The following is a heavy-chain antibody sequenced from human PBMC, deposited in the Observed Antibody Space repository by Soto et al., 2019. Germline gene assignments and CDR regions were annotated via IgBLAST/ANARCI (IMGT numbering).Heavy chain of an antibody. Sequence: SGPTVVNPTQTLTMTCTFSGFSLSTRGLGVGWIRQPPGNSLECLALIYWDDDKRYSPSLKSRLTITKDTSKNQVVLTMTNMDPVDIAQSYCTSGSGCYGGVSHYYYYCMDVLGHGNTVTVS. CDR1: GFSLSTRGLG. V-gene: IGHV2-5*02. CDR2: IYWDDDK. D-gene: IGHD6-19*01. J-gene: IGHJ6*02. CDR3: TSGSGCYGGVSHYYYYCMDV.